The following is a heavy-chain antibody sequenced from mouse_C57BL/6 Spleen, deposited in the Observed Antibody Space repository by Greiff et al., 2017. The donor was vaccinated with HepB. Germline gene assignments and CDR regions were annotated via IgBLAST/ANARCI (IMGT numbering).Heavy chain of an antibody. Sequence: ESGAELVRPGASVTLSCKASGYTFTDYEMHWVKQTPVHGLEWIGAIDPETGGTAYNQKFKGKAILTADKSSSTAYMELRSLTSEDSAVYYCTRTGDDYDRYFDVWGTGTTVTVSS. CDR1: GYTFTDYE. V-gene: IGHV1-15*01. J-gene: IGHJ1*03. CDR3: TRTGDDYDRYFDV. CDR2: IDPETGGT. D-gene: IGHD2-4*01.